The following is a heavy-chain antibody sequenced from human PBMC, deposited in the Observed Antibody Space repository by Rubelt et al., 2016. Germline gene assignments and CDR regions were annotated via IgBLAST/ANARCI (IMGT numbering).Heavy chain of an antibody. CDR3: ARERYCGGDCYSWFDY. Sequence: AASGFTFSAYAMSWVRQAPGKGLEWVSAISGSGITTYYADSLKGRSTISRDNSKNSLFLQMSSLRAEDTAVYFCARERYCGGDCYSWFDYWGQGTLVTVSS. V-gene: IGHV3-23*01. CDR2: ISGSGITT. J-gene: IGHJ4*02. D-gene: IGHD2-21*02. CDR1: GFTFSAYA.